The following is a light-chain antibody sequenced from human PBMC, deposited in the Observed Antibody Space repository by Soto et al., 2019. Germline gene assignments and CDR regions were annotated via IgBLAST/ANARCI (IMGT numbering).Light chain of an antibody. CDR1: QSISNY. CDR2: ATS. CDR3: QQSYSAPYT. Sequence: DIQMTQSPSSLSASVGDRVTITCRASQSISNYLNWYQQKPGKAPKLLIYATSSLQSGVAARFSGSGSGTDFTLTISSLKPEDFAAYYCQQSYSAPYTCGQGTKMEIK. V-gene: IGKV1-39*01. J-gene: IGKJ2*01.